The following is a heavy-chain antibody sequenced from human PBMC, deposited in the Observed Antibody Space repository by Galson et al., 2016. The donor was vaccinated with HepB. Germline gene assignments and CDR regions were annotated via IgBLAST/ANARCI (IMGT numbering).Heavy chain of an antibody. CDR2: INFSSGYI. V-gene: IGHV3-21*01. CDR1: GFSFSDSS. Sequence: SLRLSCAASGFSFSDSSMNWVRQAPGQGPEWVSSINFSSGYIHYADSVRGRFTISRDNARNSLYLQMNSRRAEDTAVYYCVREQYPTDAFDIWGPGTMAIVSS. J-gene: IGHJ3*02. D-gene: IGHD2/OR15-2a*01. CDR3: VREQYPTDAFDI.